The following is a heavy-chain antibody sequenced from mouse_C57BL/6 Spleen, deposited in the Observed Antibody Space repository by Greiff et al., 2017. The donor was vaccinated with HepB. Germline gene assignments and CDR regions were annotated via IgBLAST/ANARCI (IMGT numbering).Heavy chain of an antibody. V-gene: IGHV1-75*01. Sequence: VQLQQSGPELVKPGASVKISCKASGYTFTDYYINWVKQRPGQGLEWIGWIFPGSGSTYYNEKFKGKATLTVDKSSSTAYMLLSSLTSEDSAVYFCARDEREVTTAVRPVYAMDYWGQGTSVTVSS. CDR2: IFPGSGST. CDR1: GYTFTDYY. D-gene: IGHD1-1*01. J-gene: IGHJ4*01. CDR3: ARDEREVTTAVRPVYAMDY.